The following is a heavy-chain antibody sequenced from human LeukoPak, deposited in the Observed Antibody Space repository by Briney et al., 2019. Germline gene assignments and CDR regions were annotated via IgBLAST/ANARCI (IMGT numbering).Heavy chain of an antibody. CDR2: ISAYNGNT. V-gene: IGHV1-18*01. Sequence: GASVKVSCKASGYTFTSYGISWVRQAPGQGLEWMGWISAYNGNTNYAQKLQGRVTMTTDTSTSTAYMELRSLRSDDTAVYYCARGEPRGYSHGYARDNWFDPWGQGTLVTVSS. CDR3: ARGEPRGYSHGYARDNWFDP. J-gene: IGHJ5*02. D-gene: IGHD5-18*01. CDR1: GYTFTSYG.